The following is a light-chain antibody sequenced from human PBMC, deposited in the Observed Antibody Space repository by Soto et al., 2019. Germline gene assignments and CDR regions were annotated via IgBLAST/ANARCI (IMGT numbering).Light chain of an antibody. J-gene: IGKJ1*01. V-gene: IGKV1-5*03. CDR2: KAS. CDR3: QQYHSYSWT. Sequence: DIQMTQSPSTLSASVGDRVAITCRASQHISTWLAWYQQKPGKAPKLLIYKASSLESGVPLRFSGSGSGTEFTLTISSLQPDDFATYYCQQYHSYSWTFGQGTRWIS. CDR1: QHISTW.